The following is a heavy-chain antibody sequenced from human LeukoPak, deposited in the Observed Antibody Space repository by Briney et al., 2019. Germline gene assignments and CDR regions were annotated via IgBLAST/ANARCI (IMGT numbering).Heavy chain of an antibody. CDR1: GFTFSDYY. D-gene: IGHD2-21*02. V-gene: IGHV3-11*04. CDR2: ISRSGSTI. CDR3: ARPQDAFIVVVTAAAFDI. Sequence: GGSLRLSCAASGFTFSDYYMSWIRQAPGKGLEWVSYISRSGSTIYYADSVKGRFTISRDNAKNSLYLQMNSLRAEDTAVYYCARPQDAFIVVVTAAAFDIWGQGTMVTVSS. J-gene: IGHJ3*02.